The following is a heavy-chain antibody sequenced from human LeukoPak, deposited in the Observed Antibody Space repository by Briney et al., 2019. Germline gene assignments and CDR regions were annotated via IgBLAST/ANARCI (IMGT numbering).Heavy chain of an antibody. CDR2: IYSGGST. D-gene: IGHD4-17*01. V-gene: IGHV4-4*07. CDR1: GASLNGYY. CDR3: AREGRYGDYEGY. Sequence: KSSETLSLTCTVSGASLNGYYWSWIRQPAGKGLEWIGRIYSGGSTNYNPSLKSRVTLSVDTSKNQFSLRLSSLTVADTAVYYCAREGRYGDYEGYWGQGTLVTVSS. J-gene: IGHJ4*02.